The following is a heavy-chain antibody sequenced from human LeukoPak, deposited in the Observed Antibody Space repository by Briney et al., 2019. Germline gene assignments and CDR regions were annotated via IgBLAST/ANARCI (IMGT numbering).Heavy chain of an antibody. CDR1: GFTFSSYA. V-gene: IGHV3-15*01. CDR3: TTDWEVVAAEY. D-gene: IGHD2-15*01. CDR2: IKSKTDGGTT. Sequence: GGSLRLSCAASGFTFSSYAMSWVRQAPGKGLEWVGRIKSKTDGGTTDYAAPVKGRFTISRDDSKNTLYLQMNSLKTEDTAVYYCTTDWEVVAAEYWGQGALVTVSS. J-gene: IGHJ4*02.